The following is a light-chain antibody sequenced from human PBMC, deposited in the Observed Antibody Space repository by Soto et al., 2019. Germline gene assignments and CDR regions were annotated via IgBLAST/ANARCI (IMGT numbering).Light chain of an antibody. CDR1: QSITTY. Sequence: DIQMTQSPPSLSASVGDRVTVTCRASQSITTYLNWYQQKPGRAPKLLIYGASSLQSGVPSRFSGSGSGTDFTLTITSLQPEDFATYSCQQSYGTPWTFGQGTKVEIK. J-gene: IGKJ1*01. CDR3: QQSYGTPWT. CDR2: GAS. V-gene: IGKV1-39*01.